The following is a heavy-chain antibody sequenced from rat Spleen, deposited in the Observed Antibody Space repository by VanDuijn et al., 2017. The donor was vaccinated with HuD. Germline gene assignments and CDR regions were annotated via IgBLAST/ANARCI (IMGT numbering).Heavy chain of an antibody. Sequence: EVQLVESGGGLVQPGRSLKLSCAASGFTFSDYYMAWVRQAPKKGLEWIASITNTGGATYYPDSVKGRFTISRDDAKSTLYLQMNSLRSEDTATYYCTTARNVPSYWYFDFWGPGTMVTVSS. D-gene: IGHD1-12*01. V-gene: IGHV5-20*01. J-gene: IGHJ1*01. CDR2: ITNTGGAT. CDR1: GFTFSDYY. CDR3: TTARNVPSYWYFDF.